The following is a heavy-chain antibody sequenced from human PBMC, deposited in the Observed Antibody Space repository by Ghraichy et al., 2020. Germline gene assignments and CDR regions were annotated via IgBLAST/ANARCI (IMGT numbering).Heavy chain of an antibody. CDR3: ARAMYYYDSSGYYYAAFDI. V-gene: IGHV4-4*07. J-gene: IGHJ3*02. D-gene: IGHD3-22*01. CDR1: GGSISSYY. CDR2: IYTSGST. Sequence: SETLSLTCTVSGGSISSYYWSWIRQPAGKGLEWIGRIYTSGSTNYNPSLKSRVTMSVDTSKNQFSLKLSSVTAADTAVYYCARAMYYYDSSGYYYAAFDIWGQGTMVTVSS.